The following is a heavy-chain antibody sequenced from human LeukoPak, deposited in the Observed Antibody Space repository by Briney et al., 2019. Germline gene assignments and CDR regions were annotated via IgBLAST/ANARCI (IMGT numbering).Heavy chain of an antibody. J-gene: IGHJ4*02. CDR2: ISGSGGNT. CDR1: GFTFSNYA. Sequence: PGGSLRLSCAASGFTFSNYAMSWVRQAPGKGLEWVSVISGSGGNTYYADSVKGRFTVSRDNSKNTLYLQMNGLRAEDTAVYYCSRTFDFWGQGTLVTVSS. V-gene: IGHV3-23*01. CDR3: SRTFDF.